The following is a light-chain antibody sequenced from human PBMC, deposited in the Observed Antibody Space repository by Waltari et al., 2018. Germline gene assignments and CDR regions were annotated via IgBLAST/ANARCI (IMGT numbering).Light chain of an antibody. CDR2: WAS. CDR3: QQYYGTPPYT. V-gene: IGKV4-1*01. J-gene: IGKJ2*01. Sequence: DIVMTQSPDSLAVSLGVRATINCKSSQSLLYSSNNKNYLAWYQQKLGQPPKLLFYWASTRESGVPDRFSGSGSGTDFTLTISSLQAEDVAVYYCQQYYGTPPYTFGQGTKLEIK. CDR1: QSLLYSSNNKNY.